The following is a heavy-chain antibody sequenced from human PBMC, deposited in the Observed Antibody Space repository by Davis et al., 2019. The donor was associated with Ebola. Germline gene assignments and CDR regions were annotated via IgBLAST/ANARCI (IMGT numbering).Heavy chain of an antibody. CDR1: RYTFTNYG. V-gene: IGHV1-18*04. D-gene: IGHD3-10*01. CDR2: ISAYNGNT. J-gene: IGHJ6*04. CDR3: ATEDIITLRGVTYYNGMDV. Sequence: ASVPVSCKASRYTFTNYGFSWVRQASGQGLEWMGWISAYNGNTNHPQKFQGRVTMTTDTPPSTAYMELRSLRSDDTAVYYCATEDIITLRGVTYYNGMDVWGKGTTVTVSS.